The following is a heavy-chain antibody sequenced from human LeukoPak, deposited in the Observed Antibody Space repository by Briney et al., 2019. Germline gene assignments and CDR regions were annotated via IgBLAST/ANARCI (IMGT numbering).Heavy chain of an antibody. Sequence: TGGSLRLSCVASGFTFSNYWMSWVRQAPGKGLEWVSSISSSSSYIYYADSVKGRFTISRDNSKNTLYLQMNSLRAEDTAVYYCARAHYDYVLAFDIWGQGTMVTVSS. CDR1: GFTFSNYW. D-gene: IGHD3-16*01. J-gene: IGHJ3*02. CDR3: ARAHYDYVLAFDI. CDR2: ISSSSSYI. V-gene: IGHV3-21*04.